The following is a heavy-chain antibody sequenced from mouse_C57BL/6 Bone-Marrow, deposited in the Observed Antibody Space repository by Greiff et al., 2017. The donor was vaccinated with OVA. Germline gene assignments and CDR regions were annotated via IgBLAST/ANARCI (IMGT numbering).Heavy chain of an antibody. Sequence: QVQLQQPGAELVKPGASVKLSCKASGYTFTSYWMHWVKQRPGRGLEWIGRIDPNSGGTKYNEKFKSKATLTVDKPSSTAYMQLSSLTCEDSAVYYCARDYYGSRGYFDYWGQGTTLTVSS. CDR3: ARDYYGSRGYFDY. CDR2: IDPNSGGT. V-gene: IGHV1-72*01. CDR1: GYTFTSYW. D-gene: IGHD1-1*01. J-gene: IGHJ2*01.